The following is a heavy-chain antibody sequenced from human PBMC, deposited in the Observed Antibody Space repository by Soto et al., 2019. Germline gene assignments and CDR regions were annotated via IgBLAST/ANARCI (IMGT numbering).Heavy chain of an antibody. D-gene: IGHD7-27*01. Sequence: PSETLSLTCTVSGGSISSYYWSWIRRPPGKGLEWIGYIYYSGSTNYNPSLKSRVTISVDTSKNQFSLKLSSVTAADTAVYYCARQTGYYYYMDVWGKGTTVTVSS. CDR2: IYYSGST. V-gene: IGHV4-59*08. CDR1: GGSISSYY. CDR3: ARQTGYYYYMDV. J-gene: IGHJ6*03.